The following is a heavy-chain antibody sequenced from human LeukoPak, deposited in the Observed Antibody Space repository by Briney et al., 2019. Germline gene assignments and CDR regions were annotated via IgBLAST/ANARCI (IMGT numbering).Heavy chain of an antibody. CDR3: ARCSGGSCYHSYDF. V-gene: IGHV3-21*01. CDR1: GFTFNPYS. D-gene: IGHD2-15*01. Sequence: GGSLRSSGAASGFTFNPYSMNWDRQGPGKGLEWVSSISSGSRYLYHANSLKGRFTISRDNAKNSLYLQMNGLRAEDTSVYYCARCSGGSCYHSYDFWGQGTLVTVSS. J-gene: IGHJ4*02. CDR2: ISSGSRYL.